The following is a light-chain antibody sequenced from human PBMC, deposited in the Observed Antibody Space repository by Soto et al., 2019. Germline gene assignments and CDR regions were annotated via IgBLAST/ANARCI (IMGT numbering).Light chain of an antibody. CDR3: QRYNNWPPWT. Sequence: EIVMTQSPATLSLSPGERATLSCRASQSVSSNLAWYQQKPGQAPRLLIYGASTRATGIPARFSGSGSGTELTLTLSSLQSEYFEVSYCQRYNNWPPWTFGQGTKVEIK. V-gene: IGKV3-15*01. CDR1: QSVSSN. CDR2: GAS. J-gene: IGKJ1*01.